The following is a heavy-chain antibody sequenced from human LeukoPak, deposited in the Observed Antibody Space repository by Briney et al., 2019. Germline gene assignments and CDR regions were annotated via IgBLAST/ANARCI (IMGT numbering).Heavy chain of an antibody. D-gene: IGHD6-13*01. CDR2: ISYDGNDK. J-gene: IGHJ4*02. CDR3: AKDRDLAAAAYYFDY. Sequence: PGKSLRLSCAASGFTFNSYAIHWVRQAPGKGLEWMTVISYDGNDKYYADSVRGRFTISRDNPKNTLYLQMNSLRAEDTAVYYCAKDRDLAAAAYYFDYWGQGTLVTVSP. V-gene: IGHV3-30-3*01. CDR1: GFTFNSYA.